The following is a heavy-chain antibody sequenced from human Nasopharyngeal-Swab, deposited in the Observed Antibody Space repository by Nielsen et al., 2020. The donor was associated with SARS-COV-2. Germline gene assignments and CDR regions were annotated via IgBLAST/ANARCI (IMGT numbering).Heavy chain of an antibody. D-gene: IGHD1-1*01. J-gene: IGHJ4*02. CDR1: GGSFNNFY. V-gene: IGHV4-34*01. Sequence: SETLSLTCNVSGGSFNNFYASWVRQPPGKGLEWIGEFNPHGFPSYNPSLWSRVTISVDTSKNQLSLKFRSVTAADTAVYYCGRGLDHHKVGNVWGPGIRVTVSS. CDR3: GRGLDHHKVGNV. CDR2: FNPHGFP.